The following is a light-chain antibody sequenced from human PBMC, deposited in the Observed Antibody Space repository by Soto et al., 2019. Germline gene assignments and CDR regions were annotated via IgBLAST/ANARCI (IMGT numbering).Light chain of an antibody. CDR2: EVA. J-gene: IGLJ2*01. CDR3: RSYSGSDTYVL. CDR1: SSDVGRYDY. Sequence: QSALTQPASVSESPGQSITISCTGTSSDVGRYDYVSWYQQHPGTAPKLIIFEVALRPSGISNRFSGSKSGNTASLTISGLQPEDEAHYYCRSYSGSDTYVLFGGGTKLTVL. V-gene: IGLV2-14*01.